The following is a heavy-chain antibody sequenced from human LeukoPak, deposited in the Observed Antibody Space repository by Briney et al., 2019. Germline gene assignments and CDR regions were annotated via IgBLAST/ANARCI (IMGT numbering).Heavy chain of an antibody. CDR2: ITNNGGST. V-gene: IGHV3-23*01. D-gene: IGHD3-22*01. CDR1: GFTFSGYA. CDR3: AKDVHASSGYYLDY. Sequence: PGGSLRLSCAASGFTFSGYAMNWVRQAPGKGLEWVSAITNNGGSTYYADSVKGRFTISRDNSKNTLYLQMNSLRAEDTAIYYCAKDVHASSGYYLDYWGQGTLVTVSS. J-gene: IGHJ4*02.